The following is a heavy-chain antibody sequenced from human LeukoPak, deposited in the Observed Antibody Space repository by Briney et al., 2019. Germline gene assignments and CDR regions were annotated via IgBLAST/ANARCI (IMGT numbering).Heavy chain of an antibody. Sequence: GGSLRLSCAASGFTFSSYGMSWVRQAPGKGLEWVSAISGSCGSTYYADSVKGRFTISRDNSKNTLYLQMNSLRAEDTAVYYCAKDGMILTGYDYYYYYYMTSGAKGPRSPSP. CDR3: AKDGMILTGYDYYYYYYMTS. CDR2: ISGSCGST. J-gene: IGHJ6*03. V-gene: IGHV3-23*01. D-gene: IGHD3-9*01. CDR1: GFTFSSYG.